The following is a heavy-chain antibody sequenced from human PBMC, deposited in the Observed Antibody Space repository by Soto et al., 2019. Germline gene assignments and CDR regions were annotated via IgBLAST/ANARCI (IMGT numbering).Heavy chain of an antibody. CDR2: INHSGST. D-gene: IGHD4-17*01. V-gene: IGHV4-34*01. CDR1: GGSFSGYY. CDR3: AKQPHDYESLVDY. Sequence: SETLSLTCAVYGGSFSGYYWSWIRQPPGKGLEWIGEINHSGSTNYNPSLKSRVTISVDTSKNQFSLKLSSVTAADTAVYYCAKQPHDYESLVDYWGQGTLVTAPQ. J-gene: IGHJ4*02.